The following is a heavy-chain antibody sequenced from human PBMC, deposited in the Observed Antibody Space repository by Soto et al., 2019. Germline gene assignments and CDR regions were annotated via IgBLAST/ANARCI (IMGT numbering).Heavy chain of an antibody. V-gene: IGHV4-31*03. D-gene: IGHD5-12*01. CDR1: GASIRSGGYY. Sequence: PSETLSLTCSVSGASIRSGGYYWSWLRQSPGKGLEWIGHIYYTGSTFYSLSLKSRLTISLDTPKNQFSLDLNSVTTADTAMYYCARIEMASIKWGRGTLVTVSS. J-gene: IGHJ4*02. CDR3: ARIEMASIK. CDR2: IYYTGST.